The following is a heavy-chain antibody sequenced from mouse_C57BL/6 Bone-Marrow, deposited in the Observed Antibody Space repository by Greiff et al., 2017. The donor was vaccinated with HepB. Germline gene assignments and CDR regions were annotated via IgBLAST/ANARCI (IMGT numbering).Heavy chain of an antibody. Sequence: QVQLQQSGPGLVQPSQSLSITCTVSGFSLTSYGVHWVRQSPGKGLEWLGVIWSGGSTDYNAAFISRLSISKDNSKSQVFFKMNSLQADDTAIYYCASPYGNYDWYFDVWGTGTTVTVSS. V-gene: IGHV2-2*01. J-gene: IGHJ1*03. D-gene: IGHD2-1*01. CDR3: ASPYGNYDWYFDV. CDR2: IWSGGST. CDR1: GFSLTSYG.